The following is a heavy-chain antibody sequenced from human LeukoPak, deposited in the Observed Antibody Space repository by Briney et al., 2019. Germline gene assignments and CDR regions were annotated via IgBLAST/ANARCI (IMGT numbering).Heavy chain of an antibody. V-gene: IGHV1-69*05. CDR2: IIPIFGTA. D-gene: IGHD4-17*01. J-gene: IGHJ4*02. Sequence: APGKFSCKASVGTFSSYAVRGVRQAPGQGREWIGGIIPIFGTANYAQKFQGRVTITTDESTSTAYMELSSLRSEDTAVYYCASRAAIMTTVTRRTPFGWDYWGQGTLVTVSS. CDR1: VGTFSSYA. CDR3: ASRAAIMTTVTRRTPFGWDY.